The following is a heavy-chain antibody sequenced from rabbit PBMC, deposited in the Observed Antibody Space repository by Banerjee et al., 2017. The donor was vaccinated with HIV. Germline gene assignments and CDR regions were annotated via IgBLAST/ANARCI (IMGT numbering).Heavy chain of an antibody. Sequence: LTLTCTASGFSFSPTYNMYWVRQAPGKGLEWIGTIYAGGSGNTVYATWAKGPFTISKTSSTTVTLQMTSLTAADTATYFCARDLAGVIGWNFNLWGQGTLVTVS. CDR2: IYAGGSGNT. V-gene: IGHV1S40*01. J-gene: IGHJ4*01. CDR1: GFSFSPTYN. CDR3: ARDLAGVIGWNFNL. D-gene: IGHD4-1*01.